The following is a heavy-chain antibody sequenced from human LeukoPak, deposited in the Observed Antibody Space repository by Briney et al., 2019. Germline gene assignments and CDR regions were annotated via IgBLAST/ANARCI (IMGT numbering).Heavy chain of an antibody. CDR2: IYYNGNT. CDR3: ARYYYDSSDFDAFDI. CDR1: GGSVSTYY. D-gene: IGHD3-22*01. Sequence: SETLSLTCSVSGGSVSTYYWSWIRQPPGKGLEWTGYIYYNGNTHFNPSLKSRVTISIDMSKNQFSLRLNSVTAADTAIYYCARYYYDSSDFDAFDIWGQGTLVTVSS. J-gene: IGHJ3*02. V-gene: IGHV4-59*02.